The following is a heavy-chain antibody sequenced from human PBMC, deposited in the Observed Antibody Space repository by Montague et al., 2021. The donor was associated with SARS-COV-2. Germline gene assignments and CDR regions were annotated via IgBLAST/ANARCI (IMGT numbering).Heavy chain of an antibody. Sequence: TLSLTCTVSGDSFTTSGYFWTWIRQLPGKGLEWIGHISYSGSAKYSPSLKSRLTTSVDTSKNQFSLELTSVTAADTAVYYCARLTPVGSTFFFEFWGQGILVTVSS. CDR2: ISYSGSA. D-gene: IGHD2/OR15-2a*01. J-gene: IGHJ4*02. V-gene: IGHV4-31*03. CDR1: GDSFTTSGYF. CDR3: ARLTPVGSTFFFEF.